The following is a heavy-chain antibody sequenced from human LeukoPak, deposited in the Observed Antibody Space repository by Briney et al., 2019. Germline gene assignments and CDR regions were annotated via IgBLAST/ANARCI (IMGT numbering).Heavy chain of an antibody. CDR1: GSIFNNFA. CDR2: ISWKSGSI. CDR3: AKDNRRHYTSGPNPDSLH. V-gene: IGHV3-9*01. D-gene: IGHD6-19*01. Sequence: PGGSLRLSCAGSGSIFNNFAMHCVRKPPGKGLEGVSGISWKSGSIDYADSVKGRFTISRDNAKNSLYLQMNSLRVEDTAFYYCAKDNRRHYTSGPNPDSLHWGQGALVTVSS. J-gene: IGHJ4*02.